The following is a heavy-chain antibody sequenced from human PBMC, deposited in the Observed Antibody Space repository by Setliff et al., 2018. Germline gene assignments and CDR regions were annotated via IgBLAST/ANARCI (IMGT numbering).Heavy chain of an antibody. D-gene: IGHD2-15*01. CDR2: IHYSGST. Sequence: ASETLSLTCSVSGASINRDYWNWIRQPPGKGLEWIGYIHYSGSTNYNPSLKSRVTISFNTSKNQISLKLSSVTPADAAVYYCARTRYGLGGRPYWGQGTLVTVSS. CDR1: GASINRDY. V-gene: IGHV4-59*01. J-gene: IGHJ4*02. CDR3: ARTRYGLGGRPY.